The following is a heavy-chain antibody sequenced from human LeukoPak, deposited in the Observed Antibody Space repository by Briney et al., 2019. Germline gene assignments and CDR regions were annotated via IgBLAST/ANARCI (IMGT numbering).Heavy chain of an antibody. D-gene: IGHD3-22*01. CDR1: GFTFSNAW. J-gene: IGHJ4*02. CDR2: IKSKTDGGTT. Sequence: GGSLRLSCAASGFTFSNAWMSWVRQAPGKGLEWVGRIKSKTDGGTTDYAAPVKGRFTISRDDSKNTLYLQMNSLKTEDTAVYYCTTDTIGYYDSSGGGYWGQGTLVTVSS. V-gene: IGHV3-15*01. CDR3: TTDTIGYYDSSGGGY.